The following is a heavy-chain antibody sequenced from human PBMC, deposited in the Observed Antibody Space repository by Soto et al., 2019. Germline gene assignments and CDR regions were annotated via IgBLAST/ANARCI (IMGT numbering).Heavy chain of an antibody. J-gene: IGHJ4*02. D-gene: IGHD5-12*01. CDR3: TTAHPRGPDY. V-gene: IGHV3-15*01. Sequence: EVQLVESGGGLVKHGESLRLSCAASGLSFSNVWMNWVREAPGKGLEWVGQIRSKTDGGTIFYPAPVKDRFIISRDDSRNTLYLQMNSLKTEDTAVYYCTTAHPRGPDYWGQGTLVTVST. CDR2: IRSKTDGGTI. CDR1: GLSFSNVW.